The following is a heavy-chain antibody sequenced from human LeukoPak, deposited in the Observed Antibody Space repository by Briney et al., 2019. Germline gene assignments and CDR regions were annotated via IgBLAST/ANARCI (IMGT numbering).Heavy chain of an antibody. J-gene: IGHJ4*02. V-gene: IGHV3-21*01. CDR3: ARDDIAVAGIEFDY. CDR2: ISRTSTYI. Sequence: PGGSLRLSCVGSGFSFSGNSMNWVRQAPGKGLEWVSGISRTSTYIYYADSVQGRFTISRDNAKNSLYLQMNSLRAEDTAVYYCARDDIAVAGIEFDYWGQGTLVTASS. CDR1: GFSFSGNS. D-gene: IGHD6-19*01.